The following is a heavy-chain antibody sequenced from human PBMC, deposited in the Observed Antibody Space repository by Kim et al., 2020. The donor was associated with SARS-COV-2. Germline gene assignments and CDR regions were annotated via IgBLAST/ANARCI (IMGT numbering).Heavy chain of an antibody. CDR2: IYPGDSET. V-gene: IGHV5-51*01. Sequence: GESLKISCKGSGYSFTNYWIGWVRQMPGKGLEWMGIIYPGDSETRYSPSFQGQVTTSADKSISTAYLQWISLKASDTAMYYCARGYCSSTTCLAFGMDVWGQGTTVTVSS. CDR1: GYSFTNYW. CDR3: ARGYCSSTTCLAFGMDV. J-gene: IGHJ6*02. D-gene: IGHD2-2*01.